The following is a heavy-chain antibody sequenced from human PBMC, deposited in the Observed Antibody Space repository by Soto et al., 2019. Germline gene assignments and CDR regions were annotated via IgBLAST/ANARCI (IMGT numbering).Heavy chain of an antibody. CDR2: IDWDDDK. J-gene: IGHJ6*03. V-gene: IGHV2-70*11. D-gene: IGHD5-12*01. Sequence: SGPTLVKPTQTLTLTCTFSGFSLSTSGMCVSWIRQPPGKALEWLARIDWDDDKYYSTSLKTRLTISKDTSKNQVVLTMTNMDPVDTATYYCARTRESYIVATTSVYMDVWGKGTTVTVSS. CDR1: GFSLSTSGMC. CDR3: ARTRESYIVATTSVYMDV.